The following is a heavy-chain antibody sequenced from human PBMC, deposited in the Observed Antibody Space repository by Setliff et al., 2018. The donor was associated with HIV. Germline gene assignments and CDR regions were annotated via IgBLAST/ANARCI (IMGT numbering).Heavy chain of an antibody. Sequence: GASVKVSCKASGYTFTSYGISWVRQAPGQGLEWMGWISAYNGNTNYAQKLQGRVTMTTDTSTSTAYMELRSLRSDDTAVYYCARRARESTALHSDWNDVLFFDYWGQGTLVTVS. CDR3: ARRARESTALHSDWNDVLFFDY. J-gene: IGHJ4*02. V-gene: IGHV1-18*01. CDR2: ISAYNGNT. D-gene: IGHD1-1*01. CDR1: GYTFTSYG.